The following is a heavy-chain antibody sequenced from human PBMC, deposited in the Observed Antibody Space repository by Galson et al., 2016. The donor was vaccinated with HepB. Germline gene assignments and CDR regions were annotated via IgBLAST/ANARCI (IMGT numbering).Heavy chain of an antibody. CDR3: ARGGRHYGFDV. J-gene: IGHJ6*02. CDR2: ISGYNANT. Sequence: SVKVSCKASGYTFTSFGFTWVRQAPGQGLEWMGWISGYNANTNYAQKFQDRVTLTTDRFTTTVYMELKNLKSDDTAVYYCARGGRHYGFDVWGQGTTVAVSS. CDR1: GYTFTSFG. V-gene: IGHV1-18*04.